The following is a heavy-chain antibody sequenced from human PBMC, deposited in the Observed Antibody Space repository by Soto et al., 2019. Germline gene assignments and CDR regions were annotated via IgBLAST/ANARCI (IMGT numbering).Heavy chain of an antibody. Sequence: QVQLVESGGGVVQPGRSLRLSCATSGFTFRNHGMHWVRQAPGKGLEWVTVIYYDGSIQYYADSVKGRFTVSRDNSKKALYLQMNSLRAEDTALYYCARATPNVFHRSVGMDVWGQGTTVTVSS. J-gene: IGHJ6*02. CDR2: IYYDGSIQ. CDR1: GFTFRNHG. CDR3: ARATPNVFHRSVGMDV. V-gene: IGHV3-33*01. D-gene: IGHD3-10*01.